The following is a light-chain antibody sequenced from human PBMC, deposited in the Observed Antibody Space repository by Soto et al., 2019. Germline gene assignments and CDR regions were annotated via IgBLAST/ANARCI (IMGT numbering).Light chain of an antibody. CDR1: QSGSSN. CDR3: QQYNNWPPWT. J-gene: IGKJ1*01. CDR2: AAS. V-gene: IGKV3-15*01. Sequence: EIVMTQSPATLSVSPGERATLSSRASQSGSSNSAWYHQKPGQAPSLLIYAASTMATGIPARFSGSGSGTEFTLTISSLQSEDFAVYFCQQYNNWPPWTFGQGTQVEI.